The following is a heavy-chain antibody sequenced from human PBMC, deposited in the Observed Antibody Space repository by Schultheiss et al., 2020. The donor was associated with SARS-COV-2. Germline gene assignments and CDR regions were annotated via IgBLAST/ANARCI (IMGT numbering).Heavy chain of an antibody. J-gene: IGHJ4*02. D-gene: IGHD3-22*01. CDR2: IYYSGST. V-gene: IGHV4-59*01. Sequence: SETLSLTCTVSGGSISSYYWSWIRQPPGKGLEWIGYIYYSGSTNYNPSLKSRVTISVDTSKNQFSLKLSSVTAADTAVYYCAREGLGGGHDYWGQGTLVNVSS. CDR1: GGSISSYY. CDR3: AREGLGGGHDY.